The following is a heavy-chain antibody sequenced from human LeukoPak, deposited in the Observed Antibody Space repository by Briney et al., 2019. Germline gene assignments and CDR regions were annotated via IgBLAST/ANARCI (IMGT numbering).Heavy chain of an antibody. CDR3: ARVHSSSRGDY. CDR1: GYTFTGYY. J-gene: IGHJ4*02. CDR2: MNPNSGNT. D-gene: IGHD6-6*01. V-gene: IGHV1-8*02. Sequence: ASVKVSCKASGYTFTGYYMHWVRQATGQGLEWMGWMNPNSGNTGYAQKFQGRVTMTRNTSISTAYMELSSLRSEDTAVYYCARVHSSSRGDYWGQGTLVTVSS.